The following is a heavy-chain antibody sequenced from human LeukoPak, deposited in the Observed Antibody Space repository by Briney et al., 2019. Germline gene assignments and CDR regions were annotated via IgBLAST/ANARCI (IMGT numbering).Heavy chain of an antibody. J-gene: IGHJ4*02. CDR2: INPNSGGT. V-gene: IGHV1-2*06. CDR1: GYTFTGYY. Sequence: ASVKVSCKASGYTFTGYYMHWVRQAPGQGLEWMGRINPNSGGTNYAQKFQGRVTMTRDTSISTAYMELSRLRSVDTAVYYCARPYCSGGSCYYYFDYWGQGTLVTVSS. CDR3: ARPYCSGGSCYYYFDY. D-gene: IGHD2-15*01.